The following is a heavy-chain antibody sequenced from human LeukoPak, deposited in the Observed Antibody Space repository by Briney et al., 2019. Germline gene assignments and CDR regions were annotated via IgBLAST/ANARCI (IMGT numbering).Heavy chain of an antibody. D-gene: IGHD3-22*01. V-gene: IGHV1-69*01. J-gene: IGHJ5*02. Sequence: SVKVSCKASGGTFSSYAISWVRQAPGQGLEWMGGIIPIFGTANYAQKFQGRVTITADESTSTAYMELSSLRSEDTAVYYCARGAPDYYDSSGWFDPWGQGTLVTVSS. CDR3: ARGAPDYYDSSGWFDP. CDR2: IIPIFGTA. CDR1: GGTFSSYA.